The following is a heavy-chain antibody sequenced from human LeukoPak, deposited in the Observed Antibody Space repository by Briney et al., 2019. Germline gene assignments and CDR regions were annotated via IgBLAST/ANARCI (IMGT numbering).Heavy chain of an antibody. CDR3: ARGIYSGSLGRTDY. CDR1: GGSISSYY. CDR2: IYTSGST. Sequence: PSETPSLTCTVSGGSISSYYWSWIRQPPGKGLEWIGRIYTSGSTNYNPSLKSRVTMSVDTSKNQFSLKLSSVTAADTAVYYCARGIYSGSLGRTDYWGQGTLVTVSS. D-gene: IGHD1-26*01. J-gene: IGHJ4*02. V-gene: IGHV4-4*07.